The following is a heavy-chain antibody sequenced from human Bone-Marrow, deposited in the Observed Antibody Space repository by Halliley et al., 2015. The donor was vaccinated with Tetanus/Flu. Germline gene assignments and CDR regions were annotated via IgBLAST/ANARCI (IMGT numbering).Heavy chain of an antibody. CDR2: GSNK. V-gene: IGHV3-30-3*01. D-gene: IGHD6-19*01. Sequence: GSNKYYADSVQGRFPVSRDNSMHTLHLQMNSLSADDTAVYYCARDQASSGWYEGYYYYGMDVWGQGTSVTVSS. CDR3: ARDQASSGWYEGYYYYGMDV. J-gene: IGHJ6*02.